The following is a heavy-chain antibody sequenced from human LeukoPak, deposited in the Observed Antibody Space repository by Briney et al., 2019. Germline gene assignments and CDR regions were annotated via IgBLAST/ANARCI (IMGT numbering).Heavy chain of an antibody. Sequence: PGGSLRLSCAASGFTFISYAMSWVRQAPGKGPEWMGLFDPEDAEGIYAQKFQGRITMTEDTSTETAYMELSSLGSEDTAVYYCATVFGGIRECSSASCYLDYWGQGTLVTVSS. CDR2: FDPEDAEG. CDR3: ATVFGGIRECSSASCYLDY. D-gene: IGHD2-2*01. V-gene: IGHV1-24*01. CDR1: GFTFISYA. J-gene: IGHJ4*02.